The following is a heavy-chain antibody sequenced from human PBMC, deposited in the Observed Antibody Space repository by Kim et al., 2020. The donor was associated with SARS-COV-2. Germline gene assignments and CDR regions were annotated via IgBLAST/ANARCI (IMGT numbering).Heavy chain of an antibody. V-gene: IGHV4-4*02. J-gene: IGHJ6*02. D-gene: IGHD5-12*01. CDR3: ASATITTWGYYGMHV. Sequence: SETLSLTCAVSCGSISSSNWWSWVRQPPGKGLEWIGEIYHSGSTNYNPSLKSRVTISVDKSKNQFSLKLSSVTAADTAVYYCASATITTWGYYGMHVWGQATTVTVSS. CDR2: IYHSGST. CDR1: CGSISSSNW.